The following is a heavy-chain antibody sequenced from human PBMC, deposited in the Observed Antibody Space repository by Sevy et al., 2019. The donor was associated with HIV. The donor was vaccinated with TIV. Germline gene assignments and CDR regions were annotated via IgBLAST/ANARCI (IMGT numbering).Heavy chain of an antibody. CDR2: IYTSGST. Sequence: SETLSLTYTVSGGSISSYYWIWIRQPAGKGLEWIGRIYTSGSTKYNPSLKSRVTMSVDTSKNQFSLKLSSVTAADTAVYYCARENDFWSGYYTGMNAFDIWGQGTMVTVSS. CDR3: ARENDFWSGYYTGMNAFDI. D-gene: IGHD3-3*01. CDR1: GGSISSYY. J-gene: IGHJ3*02. V-gene: IGHV4-4*07.